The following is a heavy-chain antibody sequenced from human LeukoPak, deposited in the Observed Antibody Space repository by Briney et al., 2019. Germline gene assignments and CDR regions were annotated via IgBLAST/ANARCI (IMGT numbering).Heavy chain of an antibody. Sequence: PSETLSLTCTVSGGSIGSYYWSWIRQPPGKGLEWIGYIYYSGSTNYNPSLKSRVTISVDTSKNQFSLKLSSVTAADTAVYYCARDFNYDSSGYYYRGGAFDIWGQGTMVTVSS. CDR3: ARDFNYDSSGYYYRGGAFDI. CDR1: GGSIGSYY. D-gene: IGHD3-22*01. J-gene: IGHJ3*02. V-gene: IGHV4-59*01. CDR2: IYYSGST.